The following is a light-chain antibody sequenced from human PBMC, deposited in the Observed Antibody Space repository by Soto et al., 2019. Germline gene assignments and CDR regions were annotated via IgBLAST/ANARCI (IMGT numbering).Light chain of an antibody. J-gene: IGKJ5*01. CDR1: QSVSSSY. CDR3: QQYGSSIT. V-gene: IGKV3-20*01. CDR2: GAS. Sequence: EIVLTQSPGNLSLSPGEIATLSCRASQSVSSSYLAWYQQKPGQAPRLLIYGASSRATGIPDRFSGSGSGTDFTLTISRLEPEDFAVYYCQQYGSSITFGQGTRREIK.